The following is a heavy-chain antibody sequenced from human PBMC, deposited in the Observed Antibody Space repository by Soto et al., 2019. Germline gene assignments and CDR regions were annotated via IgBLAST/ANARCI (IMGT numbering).Heavy chain of an antibody. CDR3: AAHQQPWEHWFDP. CDR2: ISSSGSTI. D-gene: IGHD1-26*01. J-gene: IGHJ5*02. V-gene: IGHV3-48*03. Sequence: EVQLVESGGGLVQPGGSLRLSCAASGFTFSRYEMNWVRQAPGKGLEWVSYISSSGSTIYYADSVKGRFTISRDNAKNSLYLQMNSLRAEDTAVYYCAAHQQPWEHWFDPWGQGTLVTVSS. CDR1: GFTFSRYE.